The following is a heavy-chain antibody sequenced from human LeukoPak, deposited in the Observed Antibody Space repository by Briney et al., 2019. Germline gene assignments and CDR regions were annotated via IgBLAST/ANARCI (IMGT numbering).Heavy chain of an antibody. D-gene: IGHD5-24*01. CDR1: GGSLISSNYY. CDR3: ARRDGYSSWYFDL. V-gene: IGHV4-39*01. Sequence: SETLSLTCTVSGGSLISSNYYWGWIRQPPGKGLEWIGAIYYSGTTYYNPSLRSRVTVSIDTSKNQFSLNLNSVSAADTAVYYCARRDGYSSWYFDLWGRGTLVTVSS. J-gene: IGHJ2*01. CDR2: IYYSGTT.